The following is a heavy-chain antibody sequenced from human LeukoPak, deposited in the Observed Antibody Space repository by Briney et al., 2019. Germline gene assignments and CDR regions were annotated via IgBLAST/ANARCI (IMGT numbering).Heavy chain of an antibody. J-gene: IGHJ4*02. Sequence: GGSLRLSCAASGFTFSSYAMHWVRQAPGKGLEWVANVRQDGGEGHYADSVKGRFTVSRDNREKSLFLHMNSLRTDDTAFYYCAKGLSSSSWYVADSWGQGTLVTVSS. CDR3: AKGLSSSSWYVADS. CDR2: VRQDGGEG. V-gene: IGHV3-7*03. D-gene: IGHD6-13*01. CDR1: GFTFSSYA.